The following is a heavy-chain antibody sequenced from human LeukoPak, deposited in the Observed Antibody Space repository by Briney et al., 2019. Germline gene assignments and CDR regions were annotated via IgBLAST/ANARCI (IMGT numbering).Heavy chain of an antibody. CDR3: ARVVGVVVPAAVSGFDP. D-gene: IGHD2-2*01. CDR2: INHSGST. Sequence: SETLSLTCAVYGGSFSGYYWSWIRQPPGKGLEWIGEINHSGSTNYNPSLKSRVTISVDTSKNQFSLKLSSVTAADTAVYYCARVVGVVVPAAVSGFDPWGQGTLVTVSS. CDR1: GGSFSGYY. V-gene: IGHV4-34*01. J-gene: IGHJ5*02.